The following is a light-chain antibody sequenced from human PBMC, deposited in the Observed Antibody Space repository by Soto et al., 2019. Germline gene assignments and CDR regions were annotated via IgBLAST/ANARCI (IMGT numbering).Light chain of an antibody. CDR2: WAS. CDR1: QSVLYSSNNKNY. Sequence: DIVMTQSPDSLAVSLGERATINCKSSQSVLYSSNNKNYLAWYQQKPGQPPKLLIYWASTRESGVPDRFSGSKSVTDFTLTIRSMQAADVAVYYCQQYYSPPYTFGQGTKLEIK. J-gene: IGKJ2*01. CDR3: QQYYSPPYT. V-gene: IGKV4-1*01.